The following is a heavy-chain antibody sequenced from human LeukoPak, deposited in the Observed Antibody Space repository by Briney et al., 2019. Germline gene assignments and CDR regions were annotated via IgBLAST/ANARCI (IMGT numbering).Heavy chain of an antibody. D-gene: IGHD6-19*01. CDR1: GGSLSSYY. CDR2: IYYSGST. J-gene: IGHJ4*02. CDR3: ARELSYSSGWHFDY. V-gene: IGHV4-59*12. Sequence: PSETLSLTCTVSGGSLSSYYWSWIRQPPGKGLEWIGYIYYSGSTNYNPSLKSRVTISVDTSKNQFSLKLSSVTAADTAVYYCARELSYSSGWHFDYWGQGTLVTVSS.